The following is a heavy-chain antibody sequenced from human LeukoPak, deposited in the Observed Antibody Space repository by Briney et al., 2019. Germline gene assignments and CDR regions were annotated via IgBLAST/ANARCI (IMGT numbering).Heavy chain of an antibody. D-gene: IGHD6-13*01. CDR2: FYYSEGT. CDR3: VTYSSSYYGSEP. J-gene: IGHJ5*02. V-gene: IGHV4-59*01. CDR1: GGSISSYY. Sequence: PSETLSLTCTVSGGSISSYYWSWVRQPPGKGLEWIWYFYYSEGTTYNPSLMSRVTISVATSKNQFPLKLSSVTAADTAVYYCVTYSSSYYGSEPWGQGTLVTVSS.